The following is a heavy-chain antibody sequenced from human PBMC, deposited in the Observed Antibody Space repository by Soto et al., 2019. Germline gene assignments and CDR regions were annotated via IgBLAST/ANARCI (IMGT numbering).Heavy chain of an antibody. CDR1: GGTFSSYA. V-gene: IGHV1-69*13. Sequence: SVKVSCQASGGTFSSYAISWLRQPPGQGLEWMGGIIPIFGTANYAQKFQGRVTITADESTSTAYMELSSLRSEDTAVYYCAREGRRVFGPNPNWFDPWGQGTLVTVSS. CDR3: AREGRRVFGPNPNWFDP. D-gene: IGHD3-3*01. J-gene: IGHJ5*02. CDR2: IIPIFGTA.